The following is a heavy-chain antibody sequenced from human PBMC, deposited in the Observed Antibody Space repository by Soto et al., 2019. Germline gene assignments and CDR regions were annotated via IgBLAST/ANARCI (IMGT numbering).Heavy chain of an antibody. CDR1: GYTFTGYY. V-gene: IGHV1-2*04. J-gene: IGHJ6*02. Sequence: SSVKVSCKASGYTFTGYYMHWVRQAPGQGLEWMGWINPNSGGTNYAQKFQGWVTMTRDTSISTAYMELSRLRSDDTAVYYCARSCDNAPYYGMDVWGQGTTVTVSS. CDR2: INPNSGGT. D-gene: IGHD1-1*01. CDR3: ARSCDNAPYYGMDV.